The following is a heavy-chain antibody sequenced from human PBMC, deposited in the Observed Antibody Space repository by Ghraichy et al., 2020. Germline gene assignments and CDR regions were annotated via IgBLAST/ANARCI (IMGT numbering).Heavy chain of an antibody. J-gene: IGHJ4*02. CDR2: IYYSGST. Sequence: SETLSLTCTVSGGSISSYYWSWIRQPPGKGLEWIGYIYYSGSTNYNPSLKSRVTISVDTSTNQFSLKLSSVTAADTAVYYCARTDYGENFDYWGQGTLVTVSS. CDR3: ARTDYGENFDY. CDR1: GGSISSYY. V-gene: IGHV4-59*01. D-gene: IGHD4-17*01.